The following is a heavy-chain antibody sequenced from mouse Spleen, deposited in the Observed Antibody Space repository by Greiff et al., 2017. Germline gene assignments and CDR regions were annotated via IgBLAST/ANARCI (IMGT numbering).Heavy chain of an antibody. V-gene: IGHV2-2*01. D-gene: IGHD2-2*01. CDR1: GFSLTSYG. J-gene: IGHJ1*01. CDR2: IWSGGST. CDR3: ARTGGYDVWYFDV. Sequence: QVQLKESGPGLVQPSQSLSITCTVSGFSLTSYGVHWVRQSPGKGLEWLGVIWSGGSTDYNAAFISRLSISKDNSKSQVFFKMNSLQADDTAIYYCARTGGYDVWYFDVWGAGTTVTVSS.